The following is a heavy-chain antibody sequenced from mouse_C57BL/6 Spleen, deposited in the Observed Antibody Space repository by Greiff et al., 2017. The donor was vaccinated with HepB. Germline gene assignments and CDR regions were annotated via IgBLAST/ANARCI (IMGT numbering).Heavy chain of an antibody. CDR2: IDPSDSYT. Sequence: QVQLQQPGAELVRPGTSVKLSCKASGYTFTSYWMHWVKQRPGQGLEWIGVIDPSDSYTNYNQKFKGKATLTVDTSSSTAYMRLSSLTSEDSAVYYCARKRTSFDYWGQGTTLTVSS. J-gene: IGHJ2*01. CDR1: GYTFTSYW. V-gene: IGHV1-59*01. CDR3: ARKRTSFDY.